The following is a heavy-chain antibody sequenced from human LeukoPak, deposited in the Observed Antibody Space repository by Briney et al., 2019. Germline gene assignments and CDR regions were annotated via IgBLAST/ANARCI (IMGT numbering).Heavy chain of an antibody. V-gene: IGHV4-4*07. CDR1: GGSISSYY. CDR3: ARDKQGPYSSSWYGVDY. J-gene: IGHJ4*02. D-gene: IGHD6-13*01. Sequence: SETLSLTCTVSGGSISSYYWSWIRQPAGKGLEWIGRIYTSGSTNYNPSLKSRVTVSVDTSKNQFSLKLSSVTAADTAVYYCARDKQGPYSSSWYGVDYWGQGTLVTVSS. CDR2: IYTSGST.